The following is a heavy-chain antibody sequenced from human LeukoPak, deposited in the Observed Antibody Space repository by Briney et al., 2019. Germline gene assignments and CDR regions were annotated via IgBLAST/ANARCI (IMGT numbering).Heavy chain of an antibody. CDR3: AIGGYYDSSGMWAFDI. J-gene: IGHJ3*02. CDR2: INSNTGGT. Sequence: ASVRVSFGGSGYTFTVYYMHRVRRARGEGGEGGGEINSNTGGTNYAQKFQGRVTMTSDTSISTASMELSRLRSDDTVVYYCAIGGYYDSSGMWAFDIWGQGTMVTVSS. V-gene: IGHV1-2*05. D-gene: IGHD3-22*01. CDR1: GYTFTVYY.